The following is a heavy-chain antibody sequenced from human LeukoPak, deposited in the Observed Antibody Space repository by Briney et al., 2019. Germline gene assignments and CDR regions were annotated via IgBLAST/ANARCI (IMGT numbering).Heavy chain of an antibody. CDR2: INHSGST. V-gene: IGHV4-34*01. D-gene: IGHD6-13*01. J-gene: IGHJ6*03. Sequence: SETLSLTCAVYGGSFSGYYWSWIRQPPGKGLEWIGEINHSGSTNYNPSLKSRVTISVDTSKNYFSLKLSSVAAADTAVYYCARGRGGSSWYYYYMDVWGKGTTVTVSS. CDR3: ARGRGGSSWYYYYMDV. CDR1: GGSFSGYY.